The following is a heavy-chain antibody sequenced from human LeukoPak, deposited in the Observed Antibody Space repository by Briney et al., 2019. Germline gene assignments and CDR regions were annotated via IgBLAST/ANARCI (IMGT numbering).Heavy chain of an antibody. CDR1: GFPFSVYE. CDR3: ALLAVASDFDY. CDR2: IGSSGAIR. V-gene: IGHV3-48*03. D-gene: IGHD6-19*01. Sequence: GGSLRLSGAVSGFPFSVYEMNWVRQAPGKGLEWVSNIGSSGAIRHYADSVKGRFSISRDNAENSLFLQMNSLRVEDTGIYYCALLAVASDFDYWGQGALVTVSS. J-gene: IGHJ4*02.